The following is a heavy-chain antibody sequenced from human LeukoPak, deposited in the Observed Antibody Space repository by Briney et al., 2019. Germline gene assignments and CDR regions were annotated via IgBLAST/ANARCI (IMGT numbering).Heavy chain of an antibody. CDR2: IYTNGST. CDR1: GGSISSGSYY. CDR3: ANSIDFDYGDYYFDY. J-gene: IGHJ4*02. Sequence: SETLSLTCTVSGGSISSGSYYWSWLRQPAGKGLEWIGRIYTNGSTNYNPSLKSRVTISLDTSKNQFSLKLSSVTAADTAVYYCANSIDFDYGDYYFDYWGQGALVTISS. V-gene: IGHV4-61*02. D-gene: IGHD4-17*01.